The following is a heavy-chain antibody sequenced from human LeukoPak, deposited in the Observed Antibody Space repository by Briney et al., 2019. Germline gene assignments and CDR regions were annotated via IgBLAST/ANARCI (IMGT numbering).Heavy chain of an antibody. CDR3: AKDGRRWLQLSCFDY. J-gene: IGHJ4*02. CDR1: GFTFSSYA. CDR2: ISGSGGST. V-gene: IGHV3-23*01. Sequence: GGSLRLSCAASGFTFSSYAMSWVRQAPGEGVEWVSAISGSGGSTYYADSVKGRFTISRDNSKNTLYLQMNSLRAEDTAVYYCAKDGRRWLQLSCFDYWGQGTLVTVSS. D-gene: IGHD5-24*01.